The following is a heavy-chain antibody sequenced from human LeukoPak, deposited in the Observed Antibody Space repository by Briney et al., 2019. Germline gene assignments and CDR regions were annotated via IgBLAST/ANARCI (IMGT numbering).Heavy chain of an antibody. CDR2: ITGSGGST. J-gene: IGHJ4*02. CDR1: GFTFSSCA. CDR3: AKGFDRDGYNYAY. Sequence: QAGGSLRLSCAASGFTFSSCAMNWVRQAPGKGLEWVSAITGSGGSTYYADSLKGRFTISRDNSQNTLYLQMNSLRVEDTAVYYCAKGFDRDGYNYAYWGQRTLVTVSS. V-gene: IGHV3-23*01. D-gene: IGHD5-24*01.